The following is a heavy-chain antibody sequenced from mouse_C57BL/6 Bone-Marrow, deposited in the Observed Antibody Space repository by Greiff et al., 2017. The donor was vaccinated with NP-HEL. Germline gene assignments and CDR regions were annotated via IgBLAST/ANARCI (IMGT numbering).Heavy chain of an antibody. J-gene: IGHJ1*03. Sequence: EVKLVESGPELVKPGASVKMSCKASGYTFTDYNMHWVKQSHGKSLEWIGYINPNNGGTSYNQKFKGKATLTVNKSSSTAYMELRSLTSEDSAVYYCAGGRYGSSYKYWYFDVWGTGTTVTVSS. V-gene: IGHV1-22*01. CDR2: INPNNGGT. D-gene: IGHD1-1*01. CDR1: GYTFTDYN. CDR3: AGGRYGSSYKYWYFDV.